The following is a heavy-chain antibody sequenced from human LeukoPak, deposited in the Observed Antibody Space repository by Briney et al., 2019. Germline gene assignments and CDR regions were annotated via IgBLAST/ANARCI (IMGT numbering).Heavy chain of an antibody. J-gene: IGHJ3*02. Sequence: SETLSLTCTVSGGSISSYYWSWIRQPPGKGLEWIGYISYSGITNYNPSLKSRVTISVDTSKNQFSLKLSSVTAADTAVYYCARHIDGFDIWGQGTMVTVSS. V-gene: IGHV4-59*08. CDR3: ARHIDGFDI. CDR2: ISYSGIT. CDR1: GGSISSYY.